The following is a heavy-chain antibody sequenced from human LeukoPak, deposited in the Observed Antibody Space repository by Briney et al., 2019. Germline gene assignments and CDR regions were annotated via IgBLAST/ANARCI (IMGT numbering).Heavy chain of an antibody. CDR3: ARAPVLYYDFWRAPGGYYMDV. D-gene: IGHD3-3*01. CDR1: GGSFSGYY. V-gene: IGHV4-34*01. J-gene: IGHJ6*03. CDR2: VNHSGST. Sequence: SETLSLTCAVYGGSFSGYYWSWIRQPPGKGLEWIGEVNHSGSTNYNPSLKSRVTISVDTSKNQFSLKLSSVTAADTAVYYCARAPVLYYDFWRAPGGYYMDVWGKGTTVTVSS.